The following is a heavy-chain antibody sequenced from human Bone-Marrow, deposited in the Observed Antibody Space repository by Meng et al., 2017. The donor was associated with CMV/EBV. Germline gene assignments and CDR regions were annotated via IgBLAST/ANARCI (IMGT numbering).Heavy chain of an antibody. V-gene: IGHV2-70*20. D-gene: IGHD6-6*01. Sequence: SGPTLVKPTQTLTLTCTFSGFSPSTSGMCVSWVRQPPGKALEWLALIDWDDDKYYSTSLKTRLTISKDTSKSQVVLTMTNMDPVDTATYYCARLQLLGYYYYGMDVWGQGTTVTVSS. CDR3: ARLQLLGYYYYGMDV. CDR1: GFSPSTSGMC. CDR2: IDWDDDK. J-gene: IGHJ6*02.